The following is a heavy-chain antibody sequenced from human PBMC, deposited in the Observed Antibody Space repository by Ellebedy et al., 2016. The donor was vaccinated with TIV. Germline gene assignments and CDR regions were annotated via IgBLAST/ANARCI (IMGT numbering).Heavy chain of an antibody. CDR3: AKGASLWVTDAFDI. Sequence: GGSLRLTXAASGFTFSSYPMTWVRQAPGKGLEWVSIISGSGVSTYYADSVKGRFTISRDNSKNTLYLQMNSLRAEDTAVYYCAKGASLWVTDAFDIWGQGTMLTVSS. J-gene: IGHJ3*02. CDR2: ISGSGVST. V-gene: IGHV3-23*01. D-gene: IGHD3-16*01. CDR1: GFTFSSYP.